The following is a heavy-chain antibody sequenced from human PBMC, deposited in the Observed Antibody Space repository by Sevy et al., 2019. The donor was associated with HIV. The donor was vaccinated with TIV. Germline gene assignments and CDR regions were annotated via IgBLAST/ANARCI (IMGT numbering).Heavy chain of an antibody. J-gene: IGHJ6*02. Sequence: GGSLRLSCAASGFTFSSYVMHWVRQAPGKGLEWVAVISYDGSNKYYADSVKGRFTISRDNSKNTLYLQMNSLRAEDTAVYYCARDSGDGYKYYYGMDVWGQGTTVTVSS. CDR2: ISYDGSNK. D-gene: IGHD5-12*01. V-gene: IGHV3-30-3*01. CDR1: GFTFSSYV. CDR3: ARDSGDGYKYYYGMDV.